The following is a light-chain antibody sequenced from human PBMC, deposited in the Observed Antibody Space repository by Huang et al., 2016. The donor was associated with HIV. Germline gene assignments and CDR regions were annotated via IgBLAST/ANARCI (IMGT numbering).Light chain of an antibody. Sequence: DVVMTQSPLSLPVTLGQPASISCRSSESLVYSDGNTYLNWFQQRPGQSPRRRIYKVSIRDSGVPDRFSGSGSGTNFTLKISRVEAEDVGIYYCMQGSHWPPTFGPGTKVDFK. V-gene: IGKV2-30*01. CDR3: MQGSHWPPT. CDR2: KVS. CDR1: ESLVYSDGNTY. J-gene: IGKJ3*01.